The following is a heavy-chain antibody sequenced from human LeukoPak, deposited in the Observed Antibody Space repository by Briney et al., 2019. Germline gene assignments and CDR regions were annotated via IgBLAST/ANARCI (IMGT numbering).Heavy chain of an antibody. CDR2: IYSGGST. CDR1: GFTVSSNY. J-gene: IGHJ3*02. D-gene: IGHD3-10*01. CDR3: AKDRVTMVRGVIGHDAFDI. V-gene: IGHV3-53*01. Sequence: GGSLRLSCAASGFTVSSNYMSWVRQAPGKGLEWVSAIYSGGSTYYADSVKGRFTISRDNSKNTLYLQMNSLRAEDTAVYYCAKDRVTMVRGVIGHDAFDIWGQGTMVTVSS.